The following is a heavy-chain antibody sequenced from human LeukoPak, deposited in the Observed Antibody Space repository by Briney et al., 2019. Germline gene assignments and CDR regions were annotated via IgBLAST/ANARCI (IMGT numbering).Heavy chain of an antibody. CDR3: ARVLWFGNENPPYLDD. D-gene: IGHD3-10*01. J-gene: IGHJ4*02. CDR2: IYTSGST. CDR1: GGSISSSNYY. V-gene: IGHV4-61*02. Sequence: SETLSLTCTVSGGSISSSNYYWNWIRQPAGKGLEWIGRIYTSGSTNYNPSLKSRVTISVNTSKNQFSLKLSSVTAADTALYDCARVLWFGNENPPYLDDWGQGTLVTVSS.